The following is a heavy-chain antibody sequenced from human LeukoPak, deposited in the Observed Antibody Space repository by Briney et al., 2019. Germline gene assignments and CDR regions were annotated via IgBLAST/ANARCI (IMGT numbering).Heavy chain of an antibody. V-gene: IGHV4-59*01. CDR1: GGSISSYS. Sequence: KPSETLSLTCTVSGGSISSYSWSWVRQPPGMGLEWIGYVHYSGSPNYNPSLKSRVTMSVDTSKNQFSLELSSVTAADTAVYYCARGGRGVPTARRFKFGDCFDPWGPGTLVTASS. CDR3: ARGGRGVPTARRFKFGDCFDP. D-gene: IGHD2-2*01. CDR2: VHYSGSP. J-gene: IGHJ5*02.